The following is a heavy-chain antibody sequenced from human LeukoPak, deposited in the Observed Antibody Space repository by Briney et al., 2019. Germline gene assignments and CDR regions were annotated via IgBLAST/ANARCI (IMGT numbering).Heavy chain of an antibody. CDR2: IYYSGST. V-gene: IGHV4-59*12. Sequence: SETLSLTCTVSGGSISSYYWSWIRQPPGKGLEWIGYIYYSGSTNYKPSLKSRVTISVDTSKNQFSLKLSSVTAADTAVYYCARGAGLSDYWGQGTLVTVSS. D-gene: IGHD6-13*01. J-gene: IGHJ4*02. CDR1: GGSISSYY. CDR3: ARGAGLSDY.